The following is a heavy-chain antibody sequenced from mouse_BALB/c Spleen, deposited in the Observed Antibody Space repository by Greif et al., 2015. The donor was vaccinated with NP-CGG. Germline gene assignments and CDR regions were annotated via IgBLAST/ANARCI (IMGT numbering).Heavy chain of an antibody. D-gene: IGHD1-2*01. CDR2: INPSTGYT. Sequence: QVQLQQSGAELAKPGASVKMSCKASGYTFTSYWMHWVKQRPGQGLEWIGYINPSTGYTEYNQKFKDKATLTADKSSSPAYMQLSSLTSEDSAVYYCARRTTATYFDYWGQGTTLTVSS. J-gene: IGHJ2*01. CDR1: GYTFTSYW. CDR3: ARRTTATYFDY. V-gene: IGHV1-7*01.